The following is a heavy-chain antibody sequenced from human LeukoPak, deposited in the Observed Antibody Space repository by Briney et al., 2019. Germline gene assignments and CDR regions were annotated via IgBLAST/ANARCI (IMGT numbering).Heavy chain of an antibody. D-gene: IGHD4-17*01. Sequence: SVKVSCKASGGTYSSYAISWVRQAPGQGLEWMGRIIPILGTANYAQKFQGRVTITADESTSTAYMELSSLRSEDTAVYYCARYGPPYYYYMDVWGKGTTVTVSS. CDR1: GGTYSSYA. J-gene: IGHJ6*03. CDR3: ARYGPPYYYYMDV. CDR2: IIPILGTA. V-gene: IGHV1-69*11.